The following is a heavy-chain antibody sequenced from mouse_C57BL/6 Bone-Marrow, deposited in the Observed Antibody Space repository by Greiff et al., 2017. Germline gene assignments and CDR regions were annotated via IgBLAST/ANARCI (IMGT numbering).Heavy chain of an antibody. CDR2: IWTGGGT. V-gene: IGHV2-9-1*01. J-gene: IGHJ3*01. D-gene: IGHD3-2*02. CDR3: ARTVDSSGYAWFAY. Sequence: QVQLQQSGPGLVAPSQSLSITCTVSGFSLTSYAISWVRQPPGKGLEWLGVIWTGGGTNYNSALKSRLSISKDNSKSQVFLKMNSLQTDDTARYYCARTVDSSGYAWFAYWGQGTLVTVSA. CDR1: GFSLTSYA.